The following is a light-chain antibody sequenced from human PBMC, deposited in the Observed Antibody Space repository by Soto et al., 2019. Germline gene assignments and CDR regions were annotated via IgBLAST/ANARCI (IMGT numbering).Light chain of an antibody. J-gene: IGKJ2*01. Sequence: EIVLTQSPGTLSLSPGERATLLCRASQIVNSNYLAWYQQKPGQSPRLLIYGASSRTTGIPDRFSGSGSGTDFTLTISRLEPEDFAMYYCQQYGNFPRTFGQGTKLEIE. CDR1: QIVNSNY. CDR2: GAS. CDR3: QQYGNFPRT. V-gene: IGKV3-20*01.